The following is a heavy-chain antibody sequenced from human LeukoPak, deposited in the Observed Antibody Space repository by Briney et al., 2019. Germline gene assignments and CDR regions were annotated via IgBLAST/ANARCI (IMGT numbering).Heavy chain of an antibody. J-gene: IGHJ4*02. CDR1: GFTVSSNY. Sequence: PGGSLRLSCAASGFTVSSNYMSWVRLAPGKGLEWVSVIYSGGSTYCADSVKGRFTISRDNSKNTLYLQMNSLRAEDTAVYYCNYDFWSGNDYWGQGTLVTVSS. D-gene: IGHD3-3*01. V-gene: IGHV3-53*01. CDR3: NYDFWSGNDY. CDR2: IYSGGST.